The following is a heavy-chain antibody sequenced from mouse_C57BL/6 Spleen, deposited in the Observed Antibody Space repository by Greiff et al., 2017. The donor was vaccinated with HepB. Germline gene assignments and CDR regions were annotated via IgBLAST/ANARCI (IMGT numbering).Heavy chain of an antibody. CDR2: IYPGDGDT. Sequence: VQVVESGPELVKPGASVKISCKASGYAFSSSWMNWVKQRPGKGLEWIGRIYPGDGDTNYNGKFKGKATLTADKSSSTAYMQLSSLTSEDSAVYFCARGGVITTGFDYWGQGTTLTVSS. V-gene: IGHV1-82*01. CDR3: ARGGVITTGFDY. J-gene: IGHJ2*01. D-gene: IGHD1-1*01. CDR1: GYAFSSSW.